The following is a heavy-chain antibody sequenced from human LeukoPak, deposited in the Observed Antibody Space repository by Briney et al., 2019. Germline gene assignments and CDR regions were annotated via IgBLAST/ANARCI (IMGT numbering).Heavy chain of an antibody. CDR3: ATAPYDYVWGSYRDDAFDI. CDR1: GFTVSSNY. Sequence: PGGSLRLSCAASGFTVSSNYMSWVRQAPGKGLEWVSVIYSGGSTYYADSVKGRFTISRDNSKNTLYLQMNSLRAEDTAVYYCATAPYDYVWGSYRDDAFDIWGQGTMVTVSS. V-gene: IGHV3-53*01. D-gene: IGHD3-16*02. CDR2: IYSGGST. J-gene: IGHJ3*02.